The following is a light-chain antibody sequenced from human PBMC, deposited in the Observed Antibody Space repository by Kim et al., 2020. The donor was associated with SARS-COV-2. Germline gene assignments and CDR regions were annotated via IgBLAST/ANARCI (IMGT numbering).Light chain of an antibody. J-gene: IGKJ4*01. V-gene: IGKV3-11*01. CDR1: QSINNF. CDR2: DAS. Sequence: EIVLTQSPATLSLSPGERATLSCRASQSINNFLAWYQHRPGQAPRLLIYDASSRAADIPARFSGSGSGTDFTLTISSLEPEDFAVYYCQQRSNWPPTFGGGTKLEI. CDR3: QQRSNWPPT.